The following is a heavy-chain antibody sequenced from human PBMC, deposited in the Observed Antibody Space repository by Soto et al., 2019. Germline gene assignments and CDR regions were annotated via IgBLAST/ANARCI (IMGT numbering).Heavy chain of an antibody. CDR2: IYYSGST. Sequence: SETLSLTCTVSGGSIRSSSYYWGWIRQPPGKGLEWIGSIYYSGSTYYNPSLKSRVTISVDTSKNQFSLKLSSVTAADTAVYYCARAPLEYDYGSGSYPDAFDIWGQGTMVTVSS. J-gene: IGHJ3*02. CDR1: GGSIRSSSYY. V-gene: IGHV4-39*07. CDR3: ARAPLEYDYGSGSYPDAFDI. D-gene: IGHD3-10*01.